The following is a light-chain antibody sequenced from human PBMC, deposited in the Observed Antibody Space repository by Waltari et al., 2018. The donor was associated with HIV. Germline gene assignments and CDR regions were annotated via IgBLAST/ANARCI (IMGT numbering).Light chain of an antibody. CDR2: LNSGGSH. CDR3: QTWGTGPWV. V-gene: IGLV4-69*01. Sequence: QLVLTQSPSASASLGASVKLTCTLSSGHSSYAIAWHQQQPEKGPRSLMQLNSGGSHSKGDWLPARFSGSSSGAERYLTVSIRPSEDEADYYCQTWGTGPWVFGGGTKLTVL. J-gene: IGLJ3*02. CDR1: SGHSSYA.